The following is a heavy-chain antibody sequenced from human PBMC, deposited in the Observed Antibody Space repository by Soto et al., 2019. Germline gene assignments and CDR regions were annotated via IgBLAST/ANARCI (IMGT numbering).Heavy chain of an antibody. CDR3: ARGPPTVGYCSGGSCYGFDY. CDR1: GRSFSAYY. Sequence: SDTLSLTCSSYGRSFSAYYWSRIRQPPGKGLEWSGEINHSGRTNYNPSNKRRDAISVDTSKNQLSQKLNYETAADTAVYYCARGPPTVGYCSGGSCYGFDYWGQGTLVTVSS. D-gene: IGHD2-15*01. CDR2: INHSGRT. V-gene: IGHV4-34*01. J-gene: IGHJ4*02.